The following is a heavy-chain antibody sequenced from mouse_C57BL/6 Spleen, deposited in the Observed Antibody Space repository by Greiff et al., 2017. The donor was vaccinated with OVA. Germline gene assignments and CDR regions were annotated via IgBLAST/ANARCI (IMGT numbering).Heavy chain of an antibody. CDR3: ARKGSSGYPYYAMDY. V-gene: IGHV1-39*01. CDR2: INPNYGTT. J-gene: IGHJ4*01. D-gene: IGHD3-2*02. Sequence: EVKVVESGPELVKPGASVKISCKASGYSFTDYNMNWVKQSNGKSLEWIGVINPNYGTTSYNQKFKGKATLTVDQSSSTAYMQLNSLTSEDSAVYYCARKGSSGYPYYAMDYWGQGTSVTVSS. CDR1: GYSFTDYN.